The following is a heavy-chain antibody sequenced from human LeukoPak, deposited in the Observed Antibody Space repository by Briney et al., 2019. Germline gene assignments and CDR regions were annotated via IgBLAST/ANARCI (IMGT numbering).Heavy chain of an antibody. Sequence: PSETLSLTSTVCHYSLRNHYYRSWIRQPPGKELDWVGSIYHSGSTYYKPSLNSRVTISVDTSKHQCSLRLRTVTAADTAVYYCARGKSRGSHIYYWGQGNLFTVSS. CDR2: IYHSGST. J-gene: IGHJ4*02. V-gene: IGHV4-38-2*02. D-gene: IGHD1-26*01. CDR3: ARGKSRGSHIYY. CDR1: HYSLRNHYY.